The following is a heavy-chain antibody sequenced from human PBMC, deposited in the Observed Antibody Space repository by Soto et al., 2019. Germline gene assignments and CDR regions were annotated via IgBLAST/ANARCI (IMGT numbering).Heavy chain of an antibody. V-gene: IGHV3-30-3*01. J-gene: IGHJ4*02. CDR2: ISYDGSNK. CDR1: GFTFSSYA. CDR3: ARDKSPYSSGWNNRPFDY. Sequence: QVQLVESGGGVVQPGRSLRLSCAASGFTFSSYAMHWVRQAPGKGLEWVAVISYDGSNKYYADSVKGRFTISRDNSKNTQYLQMNSLRAEDTAVYYCARDKSPYSSGWNNRPFDYWGQGTLVIVSS. D-gene: IGHD6-19*01.